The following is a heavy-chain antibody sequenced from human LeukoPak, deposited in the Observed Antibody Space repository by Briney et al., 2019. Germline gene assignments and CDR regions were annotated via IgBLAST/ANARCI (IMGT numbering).Heavy chain of an antibody. CDR3: ARERVVVTAIEDCYYGMDV. Sequence: SGGSLRLSCAASGFIFSSYWMQWVRQAPGKGLVWVSRINSDGSSTSYADSVKGRFTISRDNAKNTLYLQMNSLRAEDTAVYYCARERVVVTAIEDCYYGMDVWGQGTTVTVSS. V-gene: IGHV3-74*01. CDR1: GFIFSSYW. D-gene: IGHD2-21*02. CDR2: INSDGSST. J-gene: IGHJ6*02.